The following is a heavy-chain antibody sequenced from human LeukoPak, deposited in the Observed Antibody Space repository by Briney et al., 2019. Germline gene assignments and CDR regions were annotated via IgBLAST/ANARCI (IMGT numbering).Heavy chain of an antibody. D-gene: IGHD6-13*01. V-gene: IGHV4-59*11. Sequence: SETLSLTCTVSGGSISSQYRSWIRQPPGKGLEWIGYIYYSGSTNYNPSLKSRVTISVDTSKNQFSLKLSSVTAADTAVYYCARISSSWYYFDYWGQGTLVTVSS. CDR1: GGSISSQY. CDR2: IYYSGST. CDR3: ARISSSWYYFDY. J-gene: IGHJ4*02.